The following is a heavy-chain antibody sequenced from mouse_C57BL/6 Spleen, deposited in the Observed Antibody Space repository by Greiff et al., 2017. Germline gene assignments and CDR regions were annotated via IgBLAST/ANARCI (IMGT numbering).Heavy chain of an antibody. Sequence: QVTLKVCGPGILQSSQTLSLTCSFSGFSLSTSGMGVSWIRQPSGKGLEWLAHIYWDDDKRYNPSLKSRLTISKDTSRNQVFLKITSVDTADTATYYCARWVTTEYYYAMDYWGQGTSVTVSS. CDR2: IYWDDDK. CDR3: ARWVTTEYYYAMDY. V-gene: IGHV8-12*01. J-gene: IGHJ4*01. D-gene: IGHD1-1*01. CDR1: GFSLSTSGMG.